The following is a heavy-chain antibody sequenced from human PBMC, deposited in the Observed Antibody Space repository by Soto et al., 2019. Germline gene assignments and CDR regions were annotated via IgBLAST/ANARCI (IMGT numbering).Heavy chain of an antibody. Sequence: GGSLRVSCAASGFTFSSYAMHWVRQAPCKGLEWVAVISYDGSNKYYADYVKGRFTISRDNSKNTLYLQMNSLRAEDTAVYYCAKPYYDFWSGYRNFDYWGQGTLVTVSS. V-gene: IGHV3-30-3*02. D-gene: IGHD3-3*01. CDR2: ISYDGSNK. J-gene: IGHJ4*02. CDR3: AKPYYDFWSGYRNFDY. CDR1: GFTFSSYA.